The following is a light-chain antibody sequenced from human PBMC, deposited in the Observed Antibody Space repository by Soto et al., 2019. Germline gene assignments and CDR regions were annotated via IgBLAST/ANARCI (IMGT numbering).Light chain of an antibody. J-gene: IGKJ2*02. V-gene: IGKV1-12*01. Sequence: DIQMTQSPSSVSASVGDRVTITCRASQGVGRWLAWYQQKPGKAPTLLISAASTLQRGVPSRFSGSGSGTDFTLTITSLQPEDFATYFCQQYNSFPRTFGQGTRLEIK. CDR2: AAS. CDR3: QQYNSFPRT. CDR1: QGVGRW.